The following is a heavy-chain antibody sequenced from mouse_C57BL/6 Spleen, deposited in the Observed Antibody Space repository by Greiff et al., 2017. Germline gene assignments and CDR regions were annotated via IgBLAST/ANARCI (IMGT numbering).Heavy chain of an antibody. Sequence: EVQLQESGGGLVQPGGSMKLSCVASGFTFSNYWMNWVRQSPEKGLEWVAQIRLKSDNYATPYAESVKGRFTISRDDSKSSVYLQMNNLRAEDTGIYYCNYGPYFDYGGQGTTLTVSS. D-gene: IGHD1-1*02. J-gene: IGHJ2*01. V-gene: IGHV6-3*01. CDR1: GFTFSNYW. CDR2: IRLKSDNYAT. CDR3: NYGPYFDY.